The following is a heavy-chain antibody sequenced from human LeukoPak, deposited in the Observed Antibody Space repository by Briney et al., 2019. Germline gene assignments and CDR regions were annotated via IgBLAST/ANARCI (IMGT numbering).Heavy chain of an antibody. CDR3: ARGADSSGYYSIFYFDY. CDR2: IYYSGST. CDR1: GGSISSYY. D-gene: IGHD3-22*01. J-gene: IGHJ4*02. Sequence: SETLSLTCTVSGGSISSYYWNWIRQPPGKGLEWIGYIYYSGSTNYNPSLKSRVTTSVDTSKNQFSLKLSSVTAADTAVYYRARGADSSGYYSIFYFDYWGQGTLVTVSS. V-gene: IGHV4-59*01.